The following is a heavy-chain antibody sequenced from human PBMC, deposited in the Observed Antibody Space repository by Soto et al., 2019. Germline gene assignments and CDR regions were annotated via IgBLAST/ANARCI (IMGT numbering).Heavy chain of an antibody. CDR1: GGSISSGGYY. J-gene: IGHJ6*03. V-gene: IGHV4-31*03. CDR2: IYYSGSI. Sequence: PSETLSLTCTVSGGSISSGGYYWSWIRQHPGKGLEWIGYIYYSGSILYNPSLKSRVTISVDTSKNQFSLHLSSVTAADTAMYYCARHLPECSSTSCYDDYYYYMDVWGKGTTVTVSS. D-gene: IGHD2-2*01. CDR3: ARHLPECSSTSCYDDYYYYMDV.